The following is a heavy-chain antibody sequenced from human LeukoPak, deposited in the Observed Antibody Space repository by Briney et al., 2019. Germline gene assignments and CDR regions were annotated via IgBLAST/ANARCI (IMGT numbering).Heavy chain of an antibody. CDR1: GFTFSSYS. CDR3: AREGIAAAGIDY. V-gene: IGHV3-21*01. Sequence: TGGSLRLSCAASGFTFSSYSMYWVRQAPGKGLEWVSSISSSSSYIYYADSVKGRFTISRDNAKNSLYLQMNSLRAEDTAVYYCAREGIAAAGIDYWGQGTLVTVSS. J-gene: IGHJ4*02. D-gene: IGHD6-13*01. CDR2: ISSSSSYI.